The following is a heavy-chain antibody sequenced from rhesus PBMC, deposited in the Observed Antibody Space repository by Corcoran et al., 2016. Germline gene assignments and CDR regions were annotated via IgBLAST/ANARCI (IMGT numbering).Heavy chain of an antibody. D-gene: IGHD6-25*01. J-gene: IGHJ1*01. CDR3: ARDRERQLELYFEF. V-gene: IGHV3-54*02. CDR2: ISFDGNKK. Sequence: EVQLVESGGGLVQPGGSRRLACAASGFTFSSYGMHWVRQAPGKGLEWVDVISFDGNKKYYEDSVKDRFIISRDNSKNMLYLQMHDLELEDTAVYYCARDRERQLELYFEFWGQGALVTVSS. CDR1: GFTFSSYG.